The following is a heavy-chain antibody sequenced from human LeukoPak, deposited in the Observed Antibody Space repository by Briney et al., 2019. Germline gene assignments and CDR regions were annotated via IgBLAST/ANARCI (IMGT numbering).Heavy chain of an antibody. CDR1: GGTISSGNW. CDR2: ICRSGST. CDR3: ARDGPDDGYCSGGSCYFSWFDP. V-gene: IGHV4-4*02. D-gene: IGHD2-15*01. J-gene: IGHJ5*02. Sequence: SGTLSLTCAVYGGTISSGNWWRWVRQPPRKWLEWIGEICRSGSTNYNPSLKSRVTISVDKSKNQFSLKLSSVTAADTAVYYCARDGPDDGYCSGGSCYFSWFDPWGQGPLVTVSS.